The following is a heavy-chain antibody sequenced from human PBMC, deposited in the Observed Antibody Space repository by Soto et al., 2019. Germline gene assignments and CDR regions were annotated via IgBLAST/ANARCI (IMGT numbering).Heavy chain of an antibody. J-gene: IGHJ4*02. CDR3: AKEVAFVGPGGPDS. CDR2: VSGSGANT. CDR1: GFSFSAYA. D-gene: IGHD1-26*01. V-gene: IGHV3-23*01. Sequence: GGSLRLSCTTSGFSFSAYAMGWVRQAPGKGLEWVSAVSGSGANTYYADSVKGRFTISRDNPKDTLYLQMNSLRVDDTALYYCAKEVAFVGPGGPDSWGQGTLVTVSS.